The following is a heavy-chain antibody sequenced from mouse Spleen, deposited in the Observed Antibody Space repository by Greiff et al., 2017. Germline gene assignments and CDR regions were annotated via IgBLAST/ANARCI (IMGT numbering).Heavy chain of an antibody. D-gene: IGHD1-1*01. Sequence: EVQLQESGPGLVKPSQSLSLTCSVTGYSITSGYYWNWIRQFPGNKLEWMGYISYDGSNNYNPSLKNRISITRDTSKNQFFLKLNSVTTEDTATYYCARELRYFDYWGQGTTLTVSS. V-gene: IGHV3-6*01. CDR1: GYSITSGYY. J-gene: IGHJ2*01. CDR2: ISYDGSN. CDR3: ARELRYFDY.